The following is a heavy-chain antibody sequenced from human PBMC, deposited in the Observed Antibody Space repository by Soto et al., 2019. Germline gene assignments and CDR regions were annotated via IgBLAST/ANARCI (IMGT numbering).Heavy chain of an antibody. D-gene: IGHD3-10*01. CDR3: ARDRRNRGHNWFDP. Sequence: PSQTQPHTNTVSGGTVNIASYYWSWIRQPPGKGLEWIGYIYYSGSTNYNPSLKSRVTISVDTSKNQFSLKLSSVTAADTAVYYCARDRRNRGHNWFDPWGQGTLVTVSS. CDR1: GGTVNIASYY. CDR2: IYYSGST. V-gene: IGHV4-61*01. J-gene: IGHJ5*02.